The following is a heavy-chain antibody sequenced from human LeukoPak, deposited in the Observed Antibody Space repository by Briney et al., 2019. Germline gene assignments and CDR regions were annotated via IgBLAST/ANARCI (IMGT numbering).Heavy chain of an antibody. J-gene: IGHJ4*02. V-gene: IGHV1-69*01. CDR1: GGTYA. CDR3: ARDLKLYSSSSNYFDY. Sequence: SVKASCKASGGTYAISWVRQAPGQGLEWMAGIIPMFGTTNYAQKFQGRLTITADESTSTAYMELSSLRSEDTAVYYCARDLKLYSSSSNYFDYWGQGTLVTVSS. D-gene: IGHD6-6*01. CDR2: IIPMFGTT.